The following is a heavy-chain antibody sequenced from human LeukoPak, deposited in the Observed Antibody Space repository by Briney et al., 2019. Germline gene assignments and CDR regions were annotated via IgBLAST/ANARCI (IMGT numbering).Heavy chain of an antibody. J-gene: IGHJ4*02. D-gene: IGHD2-2*01. Sequence: ASVKVSCKASGYTFNIYGISWVRQAPGQGLEWMGWISVYNDNTNYAQKFQGRVIMTTDTSTSTAYMELRSLRSDDTAVYYCARGSREDIVVGTQRSHYYFDYWGQGTLVTVSS. CDR1: GYTFNIYG. CDR2: ISVYNDNT. CDR3: ARGSREDIVVGTQRSHYYFDY. V-gene: IGHV1-18*01.